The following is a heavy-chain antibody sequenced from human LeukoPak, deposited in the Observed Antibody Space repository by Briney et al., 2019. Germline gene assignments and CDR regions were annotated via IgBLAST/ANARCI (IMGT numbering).Heavy chain of an antibody. CDR3: ARANSYGTPFDY. Sequence: ASVKVSCKASGYTFTSYAMHWVRQAPGQRLEWLGWINAGNGNTKYSQKFQGRVTITRDTSASTAYMELSSLRSEDTAVYYCARANSYGTPFDYWGQGTLVTVSS. CDR2: INAGNGNT. V-gene: IGHV1-3*01. D-gene: IGHD5-18*01. CDR1: GYTFTSYA. J-gene: IGHJ4*02.